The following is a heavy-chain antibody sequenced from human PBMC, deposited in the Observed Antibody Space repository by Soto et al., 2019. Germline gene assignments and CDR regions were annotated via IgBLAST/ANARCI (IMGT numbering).Heavy chain of an antibody. Sequence: GMEWVAVISYDGSNKYYADSVKGRFTISRDNSKNTLYLQMNSLRAEDTAVYYCAKEESGSCYTVRVFAYWGKGSLVLVFS. CDR3: AKEESGSCYTVRVFAY. J-gene: IGHJ4*02. CDR2: ISYDGSNK. V-gene: IGHV3-30*18. D-gene: IGHD2-2*02.